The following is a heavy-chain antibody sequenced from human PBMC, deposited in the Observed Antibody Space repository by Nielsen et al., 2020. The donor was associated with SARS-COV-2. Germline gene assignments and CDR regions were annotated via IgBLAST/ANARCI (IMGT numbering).Heavy chain of an antibody. CDR2: INPSGGST. CDR3: ARASDKQWLAYYYFDY. CDR1: GYTFTSYY. V-gene: IGHV1-46*01. D-gene: IGHD6-19*01. J-gene: IGHJ4*02. Sequence: ASVKVSCKASGYTFTSYYMHWVRQAPGQGLEWMGIINPSGGSTSYAQKFQGRVTMTRDTSTSTVYMELSSLRSEDTAVYYCARASDKQWLAYYYFDYWGQGTLVTVSS.